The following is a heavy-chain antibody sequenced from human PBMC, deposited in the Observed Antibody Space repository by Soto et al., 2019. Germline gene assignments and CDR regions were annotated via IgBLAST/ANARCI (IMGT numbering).Heavy chain of an antibody. D-gene: IGHD2-2*01. CDR3: ASFNCSSTSCRHAFDY. J-gene: IGHJ4*02. CDR1: VYSFTSYW. CDR2: IYPGDSDT. V-gene: IGHV5-51*01. Sequence: GESLKISCKGSVYSFTSYWIGWVRQMPGKGLEWMGIIYPGDSDTRYSPSFQGQVTISADKSISTAYLQWSSLKASDTAMYYCASFNCSSTSCRHAFDYWGQGTLVTVSS.